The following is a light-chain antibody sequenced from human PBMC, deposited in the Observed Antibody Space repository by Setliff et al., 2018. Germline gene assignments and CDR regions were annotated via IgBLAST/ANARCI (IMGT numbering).Light chain of an antibody. Sequence: QSALAQPPSASGSPGQSVTISCVGPSIGVSGYDYVSWYQQHPNKAPKLMIYEVTKRPSGVSDRFSGSKSGNTASLTISGLQAEDEADYYCLSYTSETTHALFAGGTK. V-gene: IGLV2-14*03. CDR2: EVT. J-gene: IGLJ2*01. CDR1: SIGVSGYDY. CDR3: LSYTSETTHAL.